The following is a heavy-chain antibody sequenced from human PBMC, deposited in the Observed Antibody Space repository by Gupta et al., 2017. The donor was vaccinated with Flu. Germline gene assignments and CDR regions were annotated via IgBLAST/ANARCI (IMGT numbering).Heavy chain of an antibody. Sequence: QVQLVQSGAEVKKPGASVKVSCKASGYSFTDNYMHWVRQAPGQGVEWMGRINPTSGDTNYAPKFQARVTMTRDTSISTAYMELSRLGSDDTAVYYCARDRACSRTTCHASNWYFDLWGRGTLLIVSS. V-gene: IGHV1-2*06. CDR2: INPTSGDT. D-gene: IGHD2-2*01. J-gene: IGHJ2*01. CDR1: GYSFTDNY. CDR3: ARDRACSRTTCHASNWYFDL.